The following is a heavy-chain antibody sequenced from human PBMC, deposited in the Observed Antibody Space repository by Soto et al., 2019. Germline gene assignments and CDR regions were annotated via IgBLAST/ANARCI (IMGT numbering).Heavy chain of an antibody. CDR1: GGSISSYY. Sequence: SETLSLTCTVSGGSISSYYWSWIRQPPGKGLEWIGYIYYSGSTNYNPSLKSRVTISVDTSKNQFSLKLSSVTAADTAVYYCATGRADDYSNFYYFDYWGQGTLVTVSS. V-gene: IGHV4-59*01. D-gene: IGHD4-4*01. CDR2: IYYSGST. J-gene: IGHJ4*02. CDR3: ATGRADDYSNFYYFDY.